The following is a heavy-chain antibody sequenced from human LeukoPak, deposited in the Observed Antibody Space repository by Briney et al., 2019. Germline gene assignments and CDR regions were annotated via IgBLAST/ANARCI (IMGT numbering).Heavy chain of an antibody. D-gene: IGHD1-26*01. Sequence: SQTLSLTCTVSGGSISSGDYCWSWIRQPPGKGLEWIGYIYYSGSTYYNPSLKSRVTISVDTSKNQFSLKLSSVTAADTAVYYCARGIVGATHFDYWGQGTLVTVSS. CDR2: IYYSGST. CDR3: ARGIVGATHFDY. V-gene: IGHV4-30-4*01. J-gene: IGHJ4*02. CDR1: GGSISSGDYC.